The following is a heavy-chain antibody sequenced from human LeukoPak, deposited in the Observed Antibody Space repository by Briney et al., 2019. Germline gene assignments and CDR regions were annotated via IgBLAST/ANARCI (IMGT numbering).Heavy chain of an antibody. CDR2: INHSGST. V-gene: IGHV4-34*01. CDR3: ARYGAAIGRGRYYYMDV. Sequence: SETLSLTCAVYDRSFSAYYWSWIRQPPGKGLEWIGEINHSGSTNYNPSLKSRVTISVDTSKNQFSLKLSSVTAADTAVYYCARYGAAIGRGRYYYMDVWGKGTTVTVSS. CDR1: DRSFSAYY. D-gene: IGHD6-13*01. J-gene: IGHJ6*03.